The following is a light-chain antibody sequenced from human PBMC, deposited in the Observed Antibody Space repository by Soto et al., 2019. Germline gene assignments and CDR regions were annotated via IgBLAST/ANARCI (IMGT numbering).Light chain of an antibody. V-gene: IGKV1-5*01. CDR3: LQHNTYPWT. Sequence: DIQMTQSPSILSASVGDRVTITCRSSQTITNWLAWYQQKPGKAPRLLIYDASSLESWVPSRFSGSGSGTEFTLTISSLQPEDFATYYCLQHNTYPWTFGQGTKVDIK. CDR2: DAS. J-gene: IGKJ1*01. CDR1: QTITNW.